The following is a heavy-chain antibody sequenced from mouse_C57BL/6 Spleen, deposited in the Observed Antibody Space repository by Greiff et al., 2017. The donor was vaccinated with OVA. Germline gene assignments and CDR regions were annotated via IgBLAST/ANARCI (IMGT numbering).Heavy chain of an antibody. D-gene: IGHD1-1*01. CDR1: GYSITSGYY. V-gene: IGHV3-6*01. J-gene: IGHJ1*03. CDR3: AHITTVVIAHRYFDV. Sequence: EVQLQESGPGLVKPSQSLSLTCSVTGYSITSGYYWNWIRQFPGNKLERMGYISYDGSNNYNPSLKNRISITRDTSKNQFFLKLNSVTTEDTATYYCAHITTVVIAHRYFDVWGTGTTVTVSS. CDR2: ISYDGSN.